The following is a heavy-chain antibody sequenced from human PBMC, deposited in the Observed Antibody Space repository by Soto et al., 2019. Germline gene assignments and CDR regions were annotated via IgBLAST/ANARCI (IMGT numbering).Heavy chain of an antibody. CDR2: IIPIFETS. Sequence: QVQLVQSGPEVKTPGSSVRVSCKASGGTFSSHVVSWVRQSPGQGLEWMGGIIPIFETSNYAQKCQGRVSITADESTNTAYMDLRSLTSEDPAIYYCARPLSCDSAYCYSANDAFNVWGQGTMVIVSS. D-gene: IGHD2-15*01. CDR1: GGTFSSHV. V-gene: IGHV1-69*01. J-gene: IGHJ3*01. CDR3: ARPLSCDSAYCYSANDAFNV.